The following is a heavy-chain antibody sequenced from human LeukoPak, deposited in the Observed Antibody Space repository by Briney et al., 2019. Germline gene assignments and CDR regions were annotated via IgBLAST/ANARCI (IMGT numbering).Heavy chain of an antibody. J-gene: IGHJ4*02. CDR3: AVTESYFPWYFDY. D-gene: IGHD1-26*01. Sequence: ASVKVSCKASAYTFANYAISWLRQAPGQGLEWMGWISVSNGNTNYAQKLQGRVTMTTDTSTSTAYMELRSLRSDDTAVYYCAVTESYFPWYFDYWGQGTLVTVSS. CDR1: AYTFANYA. V-gene: IGHV1-18*01. CDR2: ISVSNGNT.